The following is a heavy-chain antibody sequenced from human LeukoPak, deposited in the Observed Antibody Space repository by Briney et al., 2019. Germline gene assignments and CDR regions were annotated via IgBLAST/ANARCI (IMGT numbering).Heavy chain of an antibody. J-gene: IGHJ3*02. Sequence: ASVKVSCKASGYTFTSYGISWVRQAPGQGLEWMGWISAYNGNTNYAQKLQGRVTMTTDTSTSTAYMELSSLRSEDTAVYYCATDCSSTSCYILTDAFDIWGQGTMVTVSS. CDR3: ATDCSSTSCYILTDAFDI. D-gene: IGHD2-2*02. V-gene: IGHV1-18*01. CDR2: ISAYNGNT. CDR1: GYTFTSYG.